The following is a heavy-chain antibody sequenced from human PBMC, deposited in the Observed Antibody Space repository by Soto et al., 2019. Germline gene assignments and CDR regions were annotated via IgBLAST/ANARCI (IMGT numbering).Heavy chain of an antibody. Sequence: KPSETLSLTCTVSGGSISSGGYYWSWIRQHPGKGLEWIGYIYYSGSTYYSPSLKSRVTISVDTSKNQFSLKLSSVTAADTAVYYCARAPRELHWFDPWGQGTLVTVSS. CDR2: IYYSGST. CDR3: ARAPRELHWFDP. D-gene: IGHD3-10*01. CDR1: GGSISSGGYY. J-gene: IGHJ5*02. V-gene: IGHV4-31*03.